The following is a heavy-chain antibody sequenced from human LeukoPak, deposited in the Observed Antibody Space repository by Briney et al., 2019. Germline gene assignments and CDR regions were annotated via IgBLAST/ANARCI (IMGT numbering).Heavy chain of an antibody. D-gene: IGHD3-3*01. CDR3: ARDIYDFWSGYYTGYYYGMDV. CDR2: ISSSSSYI. V-gene: IGHV3-21*01. CDR1: GFTFSSYS. J-gene: IGHJ6*02. Sequence: GRSLRLSCAASGFTFSSYSMNWVRQARGKGLEWVSCISSSSSYIYYADSVKGRFTISRDNAKSSLYLQMNSLRAEDTAVYYCARDIYDFWSGYYTGYYYGMDVWGQGTTVTVSS.